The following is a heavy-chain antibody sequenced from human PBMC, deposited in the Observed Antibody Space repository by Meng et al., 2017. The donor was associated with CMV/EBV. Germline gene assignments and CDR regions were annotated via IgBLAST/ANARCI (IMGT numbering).Heavy chain of an antibody. J-gene: IGHJ4*02. CDR3: AKDLGTTGLFGY. Sequence: SCAASGFTFSSYAVSWVRQAPGKGLEWVSGIIGSGGRTYYADSVKGRFTISRDNSKNTLYLQMNSLRAEDTAIYYCAKDLGTTGLFGYWGQGSLVTVSS. V-gene: IGHV3-23*01. CDR1: GFTFSSYA. CDR2: IIGSGGRT. D-gene: IGHD1-1*01.